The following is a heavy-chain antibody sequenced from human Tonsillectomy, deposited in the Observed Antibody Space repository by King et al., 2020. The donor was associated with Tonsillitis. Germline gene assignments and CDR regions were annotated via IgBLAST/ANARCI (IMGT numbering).Heavy chain of an antibody. CDR1: GFTFSDYA. J-gene: IGHJ5*02. V-gene: IGHV3-23*04. Sequence: VQLVESGGGLVQPGGSLRLSCAASGFTFSDYAMSWVRLVPGEGLDWVSAVSSSGGSTYYADSVKGRFSISRDNAKNTLYLQMNSLRAEDMAVYYCAKDKRGYGDNNWFDPWGQGTLVIVSS. CDR3: AKDKRGYGDNNWFDP. CDR2: VSSSGGST. D-gene: IGHD4-17*01.